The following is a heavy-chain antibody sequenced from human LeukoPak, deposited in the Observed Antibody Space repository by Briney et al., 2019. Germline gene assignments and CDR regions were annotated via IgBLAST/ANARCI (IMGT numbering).Heavy chain of an antibody. J-gene: IGHJ3*02. CDR3: ARVLLSYDFWSGYYTHDAFDM. Sequence: TASETLSLTCSVSGGSISSYYWSWIRQPPGKGLEWIGYIYYSGSTNYNPSLKSRVTISVDTSKNQFSLKLSSVTAADTAVYYCARVLLSYDFWSGYYTHDAFDMWGQGTMVTVSS. CDR2: IYYSGST. V-gene: IGHV4-59*01. D-gene: IGHD3-3*01. CDR1: GGSISSYY.